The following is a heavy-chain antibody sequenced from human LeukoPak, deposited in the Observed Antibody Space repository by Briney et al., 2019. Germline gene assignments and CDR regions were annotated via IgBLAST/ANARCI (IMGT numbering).Heavy chain of an antibody. CDR1: GGSISSYY. CDR3: ARAYGDYDYYYGMDV. Sequence: PSETLSLTCTVSGGSISSYYWSWIRQPPGKGLEWIGYIYYSGSTNYNPSLKSRVTISVDTSKNQFSLKLSSVTAADTAVYCCARAYGDYDYYYGMDVWGQGTTVTVSS. V-gene: IGHV4-59*01. D-gene: IGHD4-17*01. J-gene: IGHJ6*02. CDR2: IYYSGST.